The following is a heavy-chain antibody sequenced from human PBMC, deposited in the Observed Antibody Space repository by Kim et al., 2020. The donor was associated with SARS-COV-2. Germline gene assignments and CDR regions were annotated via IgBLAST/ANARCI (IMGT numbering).Heavy chain of an antibody. Sequence: GGSLRLSCAASGFTFRNYGMHWVRQAPGKRLEWVTVISYDGSNEYYADSVKGRFTMSRETYKNILYMHMNSLRPVDTAVYYCATGGYGGFDFWGHGTLVT. V-gene: IGHV3-30*03. D-gene: IGHD5-12*01. CDR3: ATGGYGGFDF. CDR2: ISYDGSNE. J-gene: IGHJ4*01. CDR1: GFTFRNYG.